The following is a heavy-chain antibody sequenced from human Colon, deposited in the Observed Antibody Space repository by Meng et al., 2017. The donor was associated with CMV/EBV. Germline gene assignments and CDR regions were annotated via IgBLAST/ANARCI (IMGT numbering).Heavy chain of an antibody. V-gene: IGHV1-18*01. CDR1: GYTFAGSYG. Sequence: CKASGYTFAGSYGITWVRQAPGQELEWMGWISPYNGNTDYAQNVKDRLTMTTERSTSTAYMELRALRADDTATYYCARALEGGRFDSWGQGALVTVSS. D-gene: IGHD3-16*01. CDR2: ISPYNGNT. CDR3: ARALEGGRFDS. J-gene: IGHJ5*01.